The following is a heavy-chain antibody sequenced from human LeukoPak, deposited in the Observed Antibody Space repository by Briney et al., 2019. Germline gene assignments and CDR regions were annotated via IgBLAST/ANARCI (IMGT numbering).Heavy chain of an antibody. D-gene: IGHD3-22*01. V-gene: IGHV4-31*03. CDR2: IYYSGST. Sequence: SQTLSLTCTVSGGSISSGGYYWSWIRQHPGKGLEWIGYIYYSGSTYYNPSLKSRVTISVDTSKNQFSLKLSSVTAADTAVYYCARANPYYYDSSGYHFDYWGQGTLVTVSS. CDR1: GGSISSGGYY. J-gene: IGHJ4*02. CDR3: ARANPYYYDSSGYHFDY.